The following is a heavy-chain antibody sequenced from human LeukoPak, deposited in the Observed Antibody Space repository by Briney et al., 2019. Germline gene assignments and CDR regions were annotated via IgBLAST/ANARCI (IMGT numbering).Heavy chain of an antibody. CDR1: GASMSGYY. CDR3: ARLSGRIAAAATNYYYYGMDV. CDR2: MHSGGTT. J-gene: IGHJ6*02. V-gene: IGHV4-4*08. Sequence: PSETLSLTCTVSGASMSGYYWSWIRQPPGKGLEWIGYMHSGGTTSYNPSLKSRVTISVDTSKNQFSLNVNSVTAADTAVYYCARLSGRIAAAATNYYYYGMDVWGQGTTVTVSS. D-gene: IGHD6-13*01.